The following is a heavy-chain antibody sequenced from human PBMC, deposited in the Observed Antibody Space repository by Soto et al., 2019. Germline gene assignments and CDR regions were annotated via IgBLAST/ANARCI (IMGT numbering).Heavy chain of an antibody. Sequence: EAQLLESGGGLVQPGGSLRLTCAASGFTFSNYAMTWVRQVPGKGLEWVSSIHGGGAGTYYSDSVKSRFTVSRDDSEKTLYLQLSSLRVDDTAVYYCGKDAVSNNGEWDWIDPWGQGTLVIVSS. V-gene: IGHV3-23*01. CDR1: GFTFSNYA. J-gene: IGHJ5*02. CDR3: GKDAVSNNGEWDWIDP. CDR2: IHGGGAGT. D-gene: IGHD3-10*01.